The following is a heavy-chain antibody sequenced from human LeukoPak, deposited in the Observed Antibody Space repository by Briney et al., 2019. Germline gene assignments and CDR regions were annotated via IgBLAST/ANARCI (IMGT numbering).Heavy chain of an antibody. CDR1: GFTFDDYA. J-gene: IGHJ4*02. Sequence: GGSLRLSCAASGFTFDDYAMHWVRQAPGKGLEWVSGISWNSGSIGYADSVKGRFTISRDNAKNSLYLQMNSLRAEDTALYYCAKDSAMTTVTTPGYFDYWGQGTLVTVSS. CDR3: AKDSAMTTVTTPGYFDY. V-gene: IGHV3-9*01. CDR2: ISWNSGSI. D-gene: IGHD4-11*01.